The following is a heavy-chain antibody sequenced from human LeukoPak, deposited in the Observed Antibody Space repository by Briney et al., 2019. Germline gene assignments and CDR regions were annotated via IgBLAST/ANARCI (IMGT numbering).Heavy chain of an antibody. V-gene: IGHV1-46*01. CDR3: ARAGGDYGVHPKNWFDP. D-gene: IGHD4-17*01. Sequence: GASVKVSCKASGYTFTSYYMHWVRQAPGQGLGWMGIINPSGGSTSYAQKFQGRVTMTRDTSTSTVYMELSSLRSEDTAVYYCARAGGDYGVHPKNWFDPWGQGTLVTVSS. CDR2: INPSGGST. J-gene: IGHJ5*02. CDR1: GYTFTSYY.